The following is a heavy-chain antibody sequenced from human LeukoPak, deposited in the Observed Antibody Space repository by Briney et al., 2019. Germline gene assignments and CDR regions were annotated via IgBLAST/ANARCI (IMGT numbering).Heavy chain of an antibody. V-gene: IGHV3-23*01. J-gene: IGHJ5*02. CDR2: ISGSGGST. Sequence: GGSLRLSCAASGFTFSSYAMSWARQAPGKGLEWVSAISGSGGSTYYADSVKGRFTISRDNSKNTLYLQMNSLRAEDTAVYYCAKTGREGDWFDPWGQGTLVTVSS. D-gene: IGHD2-8*02. CDR3: AKTGREGDWFDP. CDR1: GFTFSSYA.